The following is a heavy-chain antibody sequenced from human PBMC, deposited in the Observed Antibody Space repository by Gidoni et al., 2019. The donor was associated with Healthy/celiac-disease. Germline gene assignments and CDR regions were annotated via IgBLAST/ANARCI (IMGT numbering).Heavy chain of an antibody. D-gene: IGHD6-13*01. Sequence: QLQLQESGPGLVKPSETLSLTCTVSGGSISSSSYYWGWIRQPPGKGLEWIGSIYYSGSTYYNPSLKSRVTISVDTSKNQFSLKLSSVTAADTAVYYCARHVRPGYSSSWTIYYFDYWGQGTLVTVSS. CDR3: ARHVRPGYSSSWTIYYFDY. J-gene: IGHJ4*02. CDR2: IYYSGST. V-gene: IGHV4-39*01. CDR1: GGSISSSSYY.